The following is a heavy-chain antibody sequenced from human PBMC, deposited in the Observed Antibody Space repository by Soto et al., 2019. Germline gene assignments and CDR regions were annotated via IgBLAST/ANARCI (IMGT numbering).Heavy chain of an antibody. Sequence: QVQLQESGPGLVKPSQTLSLTCTVSGGSISSGGYYWSWIRQHPGKGLEWIGYIYYSGSTYYIPSLKSRVTISVDTSKNQFSLKLSSVTAADTAVYYCARGSVVAATLFDYWGQGTLVTVSS. CDR2: IYYSGST. J-gene: IGHJ4*02. CDR1: GGSISSGGYY. CDR3: ARGSVVAATLFDY. V-gene: IGHV4-31*03. D-gene: IGHD2-15*01.